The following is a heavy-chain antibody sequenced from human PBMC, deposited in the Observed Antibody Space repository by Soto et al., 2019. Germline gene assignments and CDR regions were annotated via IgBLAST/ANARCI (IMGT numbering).Heavy chain of an antibody. CDR3: ARVVVVAATIPRPLDY. CDR2: ISAYNGNT. Sequence: ASVKVSCKASGYTFTSYGSSWVRQAPGQGLEWMGWISAYNGNTNYAQKLQGRVTMTTDTSTSTAYMELRSLRSDDTAVYYCARVVVVAATIPRPLDYWGQGTLVTVSS. J-gene: IGHJ4*02. V-gene: IGHV1-18*01. CDR1: GYTFTSYG. D-gene: IGHD2-15*01.